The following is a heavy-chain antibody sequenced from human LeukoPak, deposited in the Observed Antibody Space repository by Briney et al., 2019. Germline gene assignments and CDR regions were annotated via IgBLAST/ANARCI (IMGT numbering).Heavy chain of an antibody. V-gene: IGHV1-46*01. Sequence: PVASVKVSCKASGYTFTSNYIHWVRQAPGQGLEWMGMIYPRDGSTSCAQKFQGRVTVTRDTSTSTVHMELSGLRSEDTAVYYCARDQEGFDYWGQGTLVTVSS. CDR3: ARDQEGFDY. J-gene: IGHJ4*02. CDR1: GYTFTSNY. CDR2: IYPRDGST.